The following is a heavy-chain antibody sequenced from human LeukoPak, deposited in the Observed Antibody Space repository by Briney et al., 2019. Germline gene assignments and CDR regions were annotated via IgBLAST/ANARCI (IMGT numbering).Heavy chain of an antibody. CDR2: IYHSGST. Sequence: PSETLSLTCAVSGGSISSGGYSWSWLRQPPGKGLEWIGYIYHSGSTYYNPSLKSRVTISVDRSKNQFSLKLSSVTAADTVVYYCARVVAAPGYFDYWGQGTLVTVSS. D-gene: IGHD6-19*01. V-gene: IGHV4-30-2*01. CDR3: ARVVAAPGYFDY. J-gene: IGHJ4*02. CDR1: GGSISSGGYS.